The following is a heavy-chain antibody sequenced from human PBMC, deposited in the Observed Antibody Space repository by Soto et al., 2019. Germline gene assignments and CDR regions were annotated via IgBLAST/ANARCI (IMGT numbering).Heavy chain of an antibody. D-gene: IGHD7-27*01. V-gene: IGHV3-48*02. J-gene: IGHJ4*02. Sequence: EVQWVESGGGLVQPGGSLRLSCAASGFSFSSYTMNWVRQAPGKGLEWISYISGGGSVKSYADSVKGRFSISSDSAENLLYLQMHSLRDEDTAVYYYARDLHWAFDYWGQGTLVTVSS. CDR1: GFSFSSYT. CDR2: ISGGGSVK. CDR3: ARDLHWAFDY.